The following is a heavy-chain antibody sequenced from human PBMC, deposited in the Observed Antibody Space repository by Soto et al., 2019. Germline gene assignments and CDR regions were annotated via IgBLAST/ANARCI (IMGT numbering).Heavy chain of an antibody. CDR3: AKDDLLSITMIVVAPRLFDY. CDR1: GYTFTGYA. Sequence: SVKVSCKASGYTFTGYAMHWVRQAPGQGLEWMGRIIPIIGIINYAQKFQGRVTITADKFTGTAYMELTRLRSDDTAVYYCAKDDLLSITMIVVAPRLFDYWGQGTLVTVSS. D-gene: IGHD3-22*01. J-gene: IGHJ4*02. V-gene: IGHV1-69*04. CDR2: IIPIIGII.